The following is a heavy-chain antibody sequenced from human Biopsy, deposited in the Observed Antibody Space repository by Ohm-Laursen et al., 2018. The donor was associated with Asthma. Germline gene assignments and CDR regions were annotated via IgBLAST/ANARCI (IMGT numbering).Heavy chain of an antibody. V-gene: IGHV4-39*01. CDR3: VRHQYSSSWSTFDY. J-gene: IGHJ4*02. Sequence: SDTLSLTCTVSGGSITSSSSYWGWIRQPPGKGMEWIGSMYHSGSPYYHPSLKSRATISVDTSKNQLSLKMSSVTAADTAVYFCVRHQYSSSWSTFDYWGQGALVTVSS. CDR1: GGSITSSSSY. D-gene: IGHD3-22*01. CDR2: MYHSGSP.